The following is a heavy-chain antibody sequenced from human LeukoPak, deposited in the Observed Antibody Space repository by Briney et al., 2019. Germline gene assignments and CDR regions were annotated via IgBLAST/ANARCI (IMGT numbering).Heavy chain of an antibody. V-gene: IGHV1-2*02. Sequence: ASVKVSCKASGYTFTGYYMHWVRQAPGQGLEWMGWINPNSGGTNYEQKFQGRVTMTRDTSISTAYMELSRLTSDDTAVYYCARDRYGDGFAHFDYWGQGALVTVSS. J-gene: IGHJ4*02. CDR2: INPNSGGT. CDR1: GYTFTGYY. D-gene: IGHD5-24*01. CDR3: ARDRYGDGFAHFDY.